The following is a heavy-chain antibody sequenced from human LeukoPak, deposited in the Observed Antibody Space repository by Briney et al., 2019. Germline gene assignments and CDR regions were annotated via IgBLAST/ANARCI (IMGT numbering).Heavy chain of an antibody. D-gene: IGHD6-13*01. V-gene: IGHV3-33*01. CDR2: IWYDGSNK. J-gene: IGHJ6*02. CDR1: GFTFSSYG. Sequence: GRSLRLSCAASGFTFSSYGMRWVRQAPGKGLEWVAVIWYDGSNKYYADSVKGRFTISRDNSKNTLYLQMNSLRAEDTAVYYCARDLYSSSWYPSTLLHYYYGMDVWGQGTTVTVSS. CDR3: ARDLYSSSWYPSTLLHYYYGMDV.